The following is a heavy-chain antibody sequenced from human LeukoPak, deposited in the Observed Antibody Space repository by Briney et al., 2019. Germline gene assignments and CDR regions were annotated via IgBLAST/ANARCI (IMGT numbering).Heavy chain of an antibody. D-gene: IGHD1-26*01. V-gene: IGHV3-21*01. CDR3: ARLIVGATYFDY. CDR1: GFTFSSYN. Sequence: PGGSLRLSCAASGFTFSSYNMHWVRQPPGKGLEWVSSISSSNSYIYYADSMKGRFTISRDNAKNSLYLQMNSLRAEDTAVYYCARLIVGATYFDYWGQGTLVTVSS. CDR2: ISSSNSYI. J-gene: IGHJ4*02.